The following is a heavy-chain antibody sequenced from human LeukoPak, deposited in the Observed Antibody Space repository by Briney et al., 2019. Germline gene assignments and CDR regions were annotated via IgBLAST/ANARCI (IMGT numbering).Heavy chain of an antibody. CDR1: GFTFSDYY. Sequence: GGSLRLSRAASGFTFSDYYMNWMRQGPGKGLEWVSYIGSRNGITYYADSVKGRFTISRDSAKRSLYLQMNSLRAEDTAVYYCARGGYWGQGTLVTVSS. CDR3: ARGGY. V-gene: IGHV3-11*01. J-gene: IGHJ4*02. CDR2: IGSRNGIT.